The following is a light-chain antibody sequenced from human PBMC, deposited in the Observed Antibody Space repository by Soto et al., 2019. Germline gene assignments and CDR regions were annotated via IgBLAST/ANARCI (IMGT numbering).Light chain of an antibody. Sequence: DIPMTQSPSSLSASVRDRVTITCRASQGISNYLAWYQQNPGKVPNLLIYAASTLQSGVPSRFSGSGSGTDFTLTISSLQPEDVATYYCQKYDSAPWTFGQGTEVEIK. CDR2: AAS. J-gene: IGKJ1*01. CDR3: QKYDSAPWT. V-gene: IGKV1-27*01. CDR1: QGISNY.